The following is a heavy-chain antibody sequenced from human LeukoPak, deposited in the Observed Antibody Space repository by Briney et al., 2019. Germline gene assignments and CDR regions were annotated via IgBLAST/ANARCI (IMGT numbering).Heavy chain of an antibody. Sequence: SETLSLTCTVSGGSISTSNYYWDWIRQPPGKGLEFIASIHHSGTTYYNPALKSRVTISVDTSKNQFSLKVNSVTAADTAVYYCAREGPMFDSGSYYPLYYYYYMDVWGKGTTVTISS. CDR2: IHHSGTT. J-gene: IGHJ6*03. CDR1: GGSISTSNYY. CDR3: AREGPMFDSGSYYPLYYYYYMDV. V-gene: IGHV4-39*07. D-gene: IGHD3-10*01.